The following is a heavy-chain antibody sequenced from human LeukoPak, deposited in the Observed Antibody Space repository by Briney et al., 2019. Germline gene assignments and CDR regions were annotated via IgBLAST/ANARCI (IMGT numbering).Heavy chain of an antibody. CDR1: GLTFSNYG. CDR2: IRYDGSNK. J-gene: IGHJ4*02. D-gene: IGHD2-21*02. V-gene: IGHV3-30*02. CDR3: TTSLPHIVDVTASDGGN. Sequence: PGGSLRLSCAASGLTFSNYGMHWLRQSPGKGLEWVAFIRYDGSNKYHADSVKGRFTISRDNSKSTLYLQMNSLRAEDTAVYYCTTSLPHIVDVTASDGGNWGQGTLVTVSS.